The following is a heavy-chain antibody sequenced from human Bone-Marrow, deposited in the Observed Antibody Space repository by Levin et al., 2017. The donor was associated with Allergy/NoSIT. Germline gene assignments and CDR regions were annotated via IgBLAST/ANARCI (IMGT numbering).Heavy chain of an antibody. J-gene: IGHJ4*02. CDR2: ITSSSSYI. Sequence: GESLKISCVASGFTFSTCGMNWVRQAPGKGLEWVSSITSSSSYIYYADSVKGRFAISRDNAKNSLYLQMNSLRVEDTAVYYCARERAYSYGSGEQFDYWGRGTLVTVSS. V-gene: IGHV3-21*01. CDR1: GFTFSTCG. CDR3: ARERAYSYGSGEQFDY. D-gene: IGHD5-18*01.